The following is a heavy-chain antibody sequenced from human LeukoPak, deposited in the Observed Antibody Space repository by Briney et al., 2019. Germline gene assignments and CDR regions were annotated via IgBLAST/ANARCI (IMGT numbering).Heavy chain of an antibody. V-gene: IGHV4-59*11. CDR1: GGSISSHY. J-gene: IGHJ5*02. CDR3: ARDAGGTWFDP. Sequence: SETLSLTCTVSGGSISSHYWSWIRQPPGKGLEWIGYIYYSGSTNYNPSLKSRVTISLDMSKNQFSLKLSSATAADTAVYYCARDAGGTWFDPWGQGILVTVSS. CDR2: IYYSGST.